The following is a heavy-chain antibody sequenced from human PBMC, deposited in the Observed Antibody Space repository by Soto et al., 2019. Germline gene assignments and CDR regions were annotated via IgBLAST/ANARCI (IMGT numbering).Heavy chain of an antibody. V-gene: IGHV4-34*01. J-gene: IGHJ5*02. D-gene: IGHD3-3*01. CDR1: GGCFNGYY. CDR3: ATRPTVFGLLIPPFDP. CDR2: INHTVGT. Sequence: PXATLSLTCAVYGGCFNGYYWNWIRQPPGKGLEWIGEINHTVGTHYNPSLKSRVTMSVDTSKNQFSLRLSSVTAADTAIYYCATRPTVFGLLIPPFDPWGQRTQVTVSS.